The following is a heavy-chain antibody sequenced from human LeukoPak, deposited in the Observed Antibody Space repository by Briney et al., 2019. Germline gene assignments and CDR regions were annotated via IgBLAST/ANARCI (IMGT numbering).Heavy chain of an antibody. CDR3: AKESRTRVNY. Sequence: GESLKISCAASGFTFRAYTMNWVRQAPGKGLEWVSGIYGSGEGQTFYADSVRGRFTISRDDSRNLVFLHMDNLRAEDTAVYYCAKESRTRVNYWGQGTLVTVSS. J-gene: IGHJ4*02. CDR1: GFTFRAYT. D-gene: IGHD3-3*01. V-gene: IGHV3-23*01. CDR2: IYGSGEGQT.